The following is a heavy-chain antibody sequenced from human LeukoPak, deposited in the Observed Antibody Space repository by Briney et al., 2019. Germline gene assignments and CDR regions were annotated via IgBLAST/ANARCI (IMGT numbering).Heavy chain of an antibody. J-gene: IGHJ4*02. CDR2: ISTDGSFT. CDR1: GFTFSNYL. Sequence: GGSLRLSCAASGFTFSNYLMHWVRQTPGKGLVWISRISTDGSFTNYADSVKGRFTISRDNAKNTLYLQMNSLRAEDTAVYYCARGYSSGLHFDYWGQGTLVTVSS. D-gene: IGHD6-19*01. CDR3: ARGYSSGLHFDY. V-gene: IGHV3-74*01.